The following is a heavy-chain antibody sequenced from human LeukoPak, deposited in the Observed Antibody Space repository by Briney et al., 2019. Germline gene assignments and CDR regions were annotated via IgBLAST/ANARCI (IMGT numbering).Heavy chain of an antibody. Sequence: SETLSLTCADYGGSFSGYYWSWIRQPPGKGLEWIGEINHSGSTNYNPSLKSRVTISVDTSKNQFSLKLSSVTAADTAVYYCASKALYDFWSGPDYWGQGTLVTVSS. CDR3: ASKALYDFWSGPDY. CDR2: INHSGST. D-gene: IGHD3-3*01. CDR1: GGSFSGYY. V-gene: IGHV4-34*01. J-gene: IGHJ4*02.